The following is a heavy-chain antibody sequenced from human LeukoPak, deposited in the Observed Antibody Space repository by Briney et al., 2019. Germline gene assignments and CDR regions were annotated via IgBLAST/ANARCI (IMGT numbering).Heavy chain of an antibody. CDR1: GYTFTSYY. J-gene: IGHJ6*02. CDR2: INPSGGST. D-gene: IGHD6-13*01. Sequence: ASVKVSCKASGYTFTSYYMHWVRQAPGQGLEWMRIINPSGGSTSYAQKFQGRVTMTRDTSTSTVYMELSSLRSEDTAVYYCARLRIAAAGTYYGMDVWGQGTTVTVSS. CDR3: ARLRIAAAGTYYGMDV. V-gene: IGHV1-46*01.